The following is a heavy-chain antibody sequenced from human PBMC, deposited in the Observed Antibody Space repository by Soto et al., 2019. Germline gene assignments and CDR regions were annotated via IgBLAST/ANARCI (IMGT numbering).Heavy chain of an antibody. J-gene: IGHJ5*02. Sequence: GGSLRLSCAASGFTFSSFTMNWVRQAPGRGLEWVSSIDGTSNHEFHTETVKGRITISRDNAKNSLYLQMNSLRAEDTAVYYCAREATEDGYSGYDP. CDR1: GFTFSSFT. CDR3: AREATEDGYSGYDP. CDR2: IDGTSNHE. D-gene: IGHD5-12*01. V-gene: IGHV3-21*01.